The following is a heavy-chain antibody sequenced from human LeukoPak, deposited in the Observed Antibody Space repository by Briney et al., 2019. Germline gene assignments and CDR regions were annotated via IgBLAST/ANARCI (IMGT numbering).Heavy chain of an antibody. CDR1: GYTFTSYG. CDR3: ARDGAPYGSGSYLRFDY. CDR2: ISAYNGNT. J-gene: IGHJ4*02. Sequence: ASVKVSCKASGYTFTSYGISWVRQAPGQGPEWMGWISAYNGNTNYAQKLQGRVTMTTDTSTSTAYMELRSLRSDDTAVYYCARDGAPYGSGSYLRFDYWGQGTLVTVSS. D-gene: IGHD3-10*01. V-gene: IGHV1-18*01.